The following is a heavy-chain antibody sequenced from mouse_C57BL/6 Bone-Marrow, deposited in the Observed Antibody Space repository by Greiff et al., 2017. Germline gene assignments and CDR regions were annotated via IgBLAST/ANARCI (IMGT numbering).Heavy chain of an antibody. CDR1: GYTFTSYW. CDR2: IDPSDSET. Sequence: QVQLQQPGAELVRPGSSVKLSCKASGYTFTSYWMHWVKQRPIQGLEWIGNIDPSDSETNYNQKFKDKATLTVDKSSSTAYMQLSSLTSEDSAVCYCARILGRGMDYWGQGTSVTVSS. V-gene: IGHV1-52*01. D-gene: IGHD4-1*01. J-gene: IGHJ4*01. CDR3: ARILGRGMDY.